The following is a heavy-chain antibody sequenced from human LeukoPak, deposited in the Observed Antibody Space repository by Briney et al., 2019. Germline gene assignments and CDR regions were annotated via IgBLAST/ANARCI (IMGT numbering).Heavy chain of an antibody. CDR3: ARRWNYGRNYYIDV. D-gene: IGHD1-7*01. Sequence: SETLSLTCTVSGGSISSGGYYWSWIRQHPGKGLEWLGEINDRGRANYNPSLMSRVTVSVDTSKNQFSLRLTSVTATDTAIYYCARRWNYGRNYYIDVWGKGATVSVSS. CDR1: GGSISSGGYY. V-gene: IGHV4-39*01. CDR2: INDRGRA. J-gene: IGHJ6*03.